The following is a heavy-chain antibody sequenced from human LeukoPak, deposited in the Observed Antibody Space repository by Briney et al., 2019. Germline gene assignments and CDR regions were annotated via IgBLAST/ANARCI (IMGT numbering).Heavy chain of an antibody. J-gene: IGHJ6*03. CDR3: ARDALLYRYTFYYYYYYMDV. CDR1: GGTFSSYA. V-gene: IGHV1-2*02. D-gene: IGHD5-18*01. Sequence: ASAKVSCKASGGTFSSYAISWVRQAPGQGLEWMGWINPNSGGTNYAQKFQGRVTMTRDTSISTAYIELSRLRSDDTAVYYCARDALLYRYTFYYYYYYMDVWGKGTTVTVSS. CDR2: INPNSGGT.